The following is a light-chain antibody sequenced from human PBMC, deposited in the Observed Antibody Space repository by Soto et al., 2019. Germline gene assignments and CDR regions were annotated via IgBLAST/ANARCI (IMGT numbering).Light chain of an antibody. CDR2: GAS. J-gene: IGKJ1*01. Sequence: EIVWTQSPGTLSLSPRERATLSCRASQSVSSSYLAWYQQKPGQAPRLLIYGASSRATGIPARFSGSGSGTDFTLIISSLEPEDFAVYYCQQYTTGSTWTFGQGTKV. V-gene: IGKV3-20*01. CDR3: QQYTTGSTWT. CDR1: QSVSSSY.